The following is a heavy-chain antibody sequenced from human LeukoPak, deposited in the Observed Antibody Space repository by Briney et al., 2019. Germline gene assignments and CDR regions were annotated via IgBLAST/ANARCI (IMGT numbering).Heavy chain of an antibody. V-gene: IGHV3-20*04. Sequence: RPGGSLRLSCITSGFIFDDFGMAWVRQRPGKGLEWVSNINWNSGSIGYADSVKGRFTISRDNAKNSLYLQMNSLRAEDTAVYYWAKAAAGKTVGYWGQGTLVTVSS. J-gene: IGHJ4*02. CDR3: AKAAAGKTVGY. CDR1: GFIFDDFG. D-gene: IGHD6-13*01. CDR2: INWNSGSI.